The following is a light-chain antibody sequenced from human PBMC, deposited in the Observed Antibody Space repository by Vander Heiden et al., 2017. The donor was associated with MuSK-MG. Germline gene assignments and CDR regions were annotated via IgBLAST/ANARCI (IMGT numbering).Light chain of an antibody. CDR1: QSVDSF. CDR3: QQRKIWPPLT. CDR2: DAS. Sequence: VLTQSPATLSLSPGERATLSCRASQSVDSFLAWYQQKPGQAPRLLIYDASNRATGIPARFSGSGSGTDFTLTISSREPEDFAVYYCQQRKIWPPLTFGGGTKVEIK. V-gene: IGKV3-11*01. J-gene: IGKJ4*01.